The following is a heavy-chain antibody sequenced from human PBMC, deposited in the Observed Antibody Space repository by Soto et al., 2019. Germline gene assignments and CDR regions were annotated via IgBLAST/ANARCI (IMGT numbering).Heavy chain of an antibody. D-gene: IGHD3-22*01. CDR3: VGVDDYHSSGYYFYYYTMDV. CDR1: GVSISSSSFY. CDR2: VYYGGST. Sequence: SETLSLTCTVSGVSISSSSFYWGWIRQPPGKGLGWIGNVYYGGSTYYNPSLKSRVTISVATSKSQFTLKLSSVTAAATAGYYCVGVDDYHSSGYYFYYYTMDVWGQGTTVTVSS. J-gene: IGHJ6*02. V-gene: IGHV4-39*01.